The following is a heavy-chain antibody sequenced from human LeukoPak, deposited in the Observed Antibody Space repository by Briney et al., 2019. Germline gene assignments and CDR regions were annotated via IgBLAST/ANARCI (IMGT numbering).Heavy chain of an antibody. CDR1: GYTLTELS. Sequence: ASVKVSCKVSGYTLTELSMHWVRQAPGKGIEWMGGFDPEDGETIYAQKFQGRVTMTEDTSTDTAYMELSSLRSEDTAVYYCATGRRGYSGYDPSTGVTGASNWFDPWGQGTLVTVSS. CDR2: FDPEDGET. D-gene: IGHD5-12*01. V-gene: IGHV1-24*01. CDR3: ATGRRGYSGYDPSTGVTGASNWFDP. J-gene: IGHJ5*02.